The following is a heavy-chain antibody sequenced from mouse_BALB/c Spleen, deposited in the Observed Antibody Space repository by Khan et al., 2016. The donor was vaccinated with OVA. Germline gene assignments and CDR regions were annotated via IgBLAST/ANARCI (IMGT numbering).Heavy chain of an antibody. Sequence: EVQLQESGGDLVKPGGSLKLSCAASGFTFSSYSMSWVRQTPDKRLAWVASLSSGGDYTYYPDSVKGRFTISRDNAKNTLYLQMSDLKSEDTAMYYCAGHLTGSFAYWGQGTLVTVSA. CDR3: AGHLTGSFAY. CDR2: LSSGGDYT. CDR1: GFTFSSYS. V-gene: IGHV5-6*01. D-gene: IGHD4-1*01. J-gene: IGHJ3*01.